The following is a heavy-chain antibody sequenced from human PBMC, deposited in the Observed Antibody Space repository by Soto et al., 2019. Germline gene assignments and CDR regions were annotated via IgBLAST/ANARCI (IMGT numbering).Heavy chain of an antibody. CDR2: INHAGST. CDR3: ARDATRRGACDI. Sequence: SETLSLTCAVYNGSFSVYYRTWIRQPPGKGLEWIGEINHAGSTNYKPSLKSRVTISLDTSRNQFSLKLSSVTAADTAVYYCARDATRRGACDIWGQGTMVTVSS. V-gene: IGHV4-34*01. D-gene: IGHD2-15*01. J-gene: IGHJ3*02. CDR1: NGSFSVYY.